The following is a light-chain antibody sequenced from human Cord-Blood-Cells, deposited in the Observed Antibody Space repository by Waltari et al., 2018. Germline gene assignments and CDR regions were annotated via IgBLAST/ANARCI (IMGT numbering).Light chain of an antibody. CDR2: DVS. V-gene: IGLV2-14*01. CDR1: SSDVGGYNY. J-gene: IGLJ2*01. Sequence: QSALTQPASVSGSPGQSITISCTGTSSDVGGYNYVSWYQPHPGKAPKLMLYDVSKRPSVVSTRFSGSKSGNTASLTISGLQAEDEADYYCSSYTSSSTLFGGGTKLTVL. CDR3: SSYTSSSTL.